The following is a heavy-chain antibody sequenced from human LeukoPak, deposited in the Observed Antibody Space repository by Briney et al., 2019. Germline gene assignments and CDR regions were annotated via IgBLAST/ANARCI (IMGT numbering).Heavy chain of an antibody. CDR3: ARGNFYYYMDV. CDR1: GFTFSSYW. CDR2: INTDGSTT. J-gene: IGHJ6*03. Sequence: GGSLRPSCAASGFTFSSYWMHWVRQAPGKGLVWVSRINTDGSTTSYADSVTGRFTISRDNAKNTLYLQMNSLRAEDTAVYSCARGNFYYYMDVWGKGTTVTVSS. V-gene: IGHV3-74*01.